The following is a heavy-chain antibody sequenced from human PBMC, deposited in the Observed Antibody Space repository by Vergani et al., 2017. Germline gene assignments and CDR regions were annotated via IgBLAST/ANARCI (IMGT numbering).Heavy chain of an antibody. V-gene: IGHV3-23*01. CDR2: ISGSGGST. Sequence: EVQLLESGGGLVQPGGSLRLSCAASGFTFSSYAMSWVRQAPGRGLEWVSAISGSGGSTYYADSVKGRFTITRDNSKNKLYLQMNSLRAEDTAVYYCAKDRGYSYGYEDLVYYGMDVWGQGTTVTVSS. CDR3: AKDRGYSYGYEDLVYYGMDV. D-gene: IGHD5-18*01. J-gene: IGHJ6*02. CDR1: GFTFSSYA.